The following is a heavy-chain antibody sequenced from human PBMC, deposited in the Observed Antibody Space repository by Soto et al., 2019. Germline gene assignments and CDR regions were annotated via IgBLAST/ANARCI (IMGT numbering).Heavy chain of an antibody. V-gene: IGHV4-59*01. J-gene: IGHJ4*02. Sequence: SETLSLTCTVSGGSISSYYWSWIRQPPGKGLEWIGYIYYSGSTNYNPSLKSRVTISVDTSKNQFSLKLSSVTAADTAVYYCARVTYYYDSSGATYYFEYWGQGTLVTVSS. CDR1: GGSISSYY. CDR3: ARVTYYYDSSGATYYFEY. D-gene: IGHD3-22*01. CDR2: IYYSGST.